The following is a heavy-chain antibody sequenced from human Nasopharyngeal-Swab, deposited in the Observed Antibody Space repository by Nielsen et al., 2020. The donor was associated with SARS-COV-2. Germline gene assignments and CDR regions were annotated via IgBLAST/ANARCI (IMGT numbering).Heavy chain of an antibody. CDR3: AKDLISAAAATGFDAFDI. D-gene: IGHD6-13*01. CDR2: IYSGGST. CDR1: GFTFSSYW. V-gene: IGHV3-53*01. J-gene: IGHJ3*02. Sequence: GEALKISCAASGFTFSSYWMSWVRQAPGKGLEWVSVIYSGGSTYYADSVKGRFTISRDNSKNTLYLQMNSLRAEDTAVYYCAKDLISAAAATGFDAFDIWGQGTMVTVSS.